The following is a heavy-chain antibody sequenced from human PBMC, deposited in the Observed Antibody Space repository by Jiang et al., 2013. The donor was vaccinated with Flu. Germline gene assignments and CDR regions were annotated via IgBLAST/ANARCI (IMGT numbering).Heavy chain of an antibody. CDR1: GGSISSYY. V-gene: IGHV4-59*08. CDR3: ARHRYGEPYGMDV. J-gene: IGHJ6*02. CDR2: IYYSGST. D-gene: IGHD4-17*01. Sequence: GPGLVKPSETLSLTCTVSGGSISSYYWSWIRQPPGKGLEWIGYIYYSGSTNYNPSLKSRVTISVDTSKNQFSLKLSSVTAADTAVYYCARHRYGEPYGMDVWGQGTTVTVSS.